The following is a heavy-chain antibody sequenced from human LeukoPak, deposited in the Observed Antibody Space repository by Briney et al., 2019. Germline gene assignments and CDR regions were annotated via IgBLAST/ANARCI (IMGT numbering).Heavy chain of an antibody. CDR2: INHSGST. D-gene: IGHD3-16*02. V-gene: IGHV4-34*01. CDR1: GGSFSGYY. CDR3: ARDGRLVELSMFDY. J-gene: IGHJ4*02. Sequence: SETLSLTCAVYGGSFSGYYWSWIRQPPGKGLEWIGEINHSGSTNYNPSLKSRVTISVDTSKNQFSLKLSSVTAADTAVYYCARDGRLVELSMFDYWGQGTLVTVSS.